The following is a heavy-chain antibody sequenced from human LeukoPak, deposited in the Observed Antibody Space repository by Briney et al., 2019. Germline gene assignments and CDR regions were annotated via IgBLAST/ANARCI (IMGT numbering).Heavy chain of an antibody. J-gene: IGHJ4*02. D-gene: IGHD5-12*01. CDR2: ISGYNGNT. CDR3: ARSGRGTYYYFDL. Sequence: ASVKVSCKASTYTFTRYGISWVRQAPGQGLEWMGWISGYNGNTNYAQKFLGRASMTAGTATSTAYMELRSLTSDDTAMYYCARSGRGTYYYFDLWGQGTLVTVSS. CDR1: TYTFTRYG. V-gene: IGHV1-18*01.